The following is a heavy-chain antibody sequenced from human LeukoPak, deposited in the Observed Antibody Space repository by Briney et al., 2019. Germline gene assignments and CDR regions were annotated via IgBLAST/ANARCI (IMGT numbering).Heavy chain of an antibody. J-gene: IGHJ6*02. Sequence: ASVKVSCKASGGTFSSYAISWVRQAPGQGLEWMGRINPNSGGTNYAQKFQGRVTMTEDTSTDTAYMELSSLRSEDTAVYYCATVGYCSSTSCSDYYGMDVWGQGTTVTVSS. D-gene: IGHD2-2*01. CDR1: GGTFSSYA. V-gene: IGHV1-69*10. CDR3: ATVGYCSSTSCSDYYGMDV. CDR2: INPNSGGT.